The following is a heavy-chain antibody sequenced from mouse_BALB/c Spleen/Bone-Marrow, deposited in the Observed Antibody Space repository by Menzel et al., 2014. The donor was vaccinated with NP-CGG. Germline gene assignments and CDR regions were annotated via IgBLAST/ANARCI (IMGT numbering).Heavy chain of an antibody. D-gene: IGHD1-2*01. CDR1: GFDFSRYW. J-gene: IGHJ1*01. CDR2: INPDSSTI. Sequence: EVKLVESGGGLVQPGGSLKLSCAASGFDFSRYWMSWVRQAPGKGLEWIGEINPDSSTISYTPSLKDKFIISRDNAKNTLYLQMSKVRSEDTALYYCARPGYYGYQDVWGAGTTVTVSS. CDR3: ARPGYYGYQDV. V-gene: IGHV4-1*02.